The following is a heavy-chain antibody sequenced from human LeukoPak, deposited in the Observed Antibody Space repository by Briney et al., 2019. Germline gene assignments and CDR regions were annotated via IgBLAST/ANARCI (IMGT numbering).Heavy chain of an antibody. D-gene: IGHD1-1*01. CDR1: GFTLSNYS. J-gene: IGHJ4*02. Sequence: GGSLRLSCAASGFTLSNYSFHWVRQAPGKGLEWVSSISSSSTYIYYADSVKGRFTISRDNAKNSLYLQMNSLRAEDTAVYYCAREMAYNYGTVDYWGQGTLVTVSS. CDR2: ISSSSTYI. V-gene: IGHV3-21*01. CDR3: AREMAYNYGTVDY.